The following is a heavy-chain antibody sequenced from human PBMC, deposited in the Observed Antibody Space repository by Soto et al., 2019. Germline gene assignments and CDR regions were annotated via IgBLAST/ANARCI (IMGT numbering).Heavy chain of an antibody. D-gene: IGHD1-26*01. J-gene: IGHJ4*01. CDR2: TYYRSKWYY. CDR3: ARGEQYSGRIFDY. V-gene: IGHV6-1*01. Sequence: SQTLSLTCAITGDSVSSNSAGWSWVRQSPSRGLEWLGRTYYRSKWYYEYAVSVRGRITINPDTSKNQYSLQLNSVTPEDTAVYFCARGEQYSGRIFDYWGQGALVTV. CDR1: GDSVSSNSAG.